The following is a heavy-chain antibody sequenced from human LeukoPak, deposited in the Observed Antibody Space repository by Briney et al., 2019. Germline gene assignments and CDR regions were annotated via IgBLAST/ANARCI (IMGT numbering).Heavy chain of an antibody. J-gene: IGHJ3*02. Sequence: GGSLRLSCTASGFGVSNNYMSCVRQAPGKGVEWVAVIYSGAATFYADAVKGRFSLSRDNSQNAIFLQMNSLKVEHSAVYYCARHPGLNAFDIWGQGTMVTVSS. CDR3: ARHPGLNAFDI. CDR2: IYSGAAT. V-gene: IGHV3-66*04. CDR1: GFGVSNNY.